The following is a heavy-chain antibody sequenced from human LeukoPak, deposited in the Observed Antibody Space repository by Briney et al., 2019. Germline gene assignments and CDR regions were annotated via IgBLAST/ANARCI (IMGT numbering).Heavy chain of an antibody. CDR2: ISWNSGSI. CDR1: GFTFDDYA. D-gene: IGHD4-17*01. CDR3: AREDYGPNLAAFDI. Sequence: GGSLRLSCAASGFTFDDYAMHWVRQAPGKGLEWVSGISWNSGSIGYADSVKGRFTISRDNAKNSLYLQMNSLRAEDTALYYCAREDYGPNLAAFDIWGQGTMVTVSS. V-gene: IGHV3-9*01. J-gene: IGHJ3*02.